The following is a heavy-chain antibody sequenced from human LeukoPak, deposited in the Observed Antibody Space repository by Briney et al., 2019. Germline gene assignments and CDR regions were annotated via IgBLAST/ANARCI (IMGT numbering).Heavy chain of an antibody. CDR3: AKDQNTVATAPFDY. V-gene: IGHV3-23*01. Sequence: GGSLRLSCAASGFTFSSYAMSWVRQAPGKGLEWVSAIDSAGSTYYGDSVRGRFTISRDNSKNVLHLQMNSLRAEDTALYYCAKDQNTVATAPFDYWGLGTLVTVSS. CDR1: GFTFSSYA. J-gene: IGHJ4*02. D-gene: IGHD4-17*01. CDR2: IDSAGST.